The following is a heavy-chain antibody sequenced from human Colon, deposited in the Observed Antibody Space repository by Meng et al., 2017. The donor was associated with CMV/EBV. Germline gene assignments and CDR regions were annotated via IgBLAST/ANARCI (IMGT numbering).Heavy chain of an antibody. CDR1: GFTFSSYG. Sequence: GGSLRLSCEGAGFTFSSYGMHWVRQAPGKGLEWVAFTRYDGNNEDYADSVRGRFTISRDISKNTLYLQMNRLRGDDTAVYYCAKDLAYVGLGSNLYYYYNMDVWGQGTTVTVSS. J-gene: IGHJ6*02. CDR3: AKDLAYVGLGSNLYYYYNMDV. CDR2: TRYDGNNE. D-gene: IGHD4-17*01. V-gene: IGHV3-30*02.